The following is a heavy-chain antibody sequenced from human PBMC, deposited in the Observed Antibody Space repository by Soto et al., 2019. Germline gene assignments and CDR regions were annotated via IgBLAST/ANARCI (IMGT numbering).Heavy chain of an antibody. CDR2: IYYSGST. CDR1: GGSISSYY. V-gene: IGHV4-59*01. J-gene: IGHJ4*02. Sequence: SETLSLTCTVSGGSISSYYWSWIRQPPGKGLEWIGYIYYSGSTNYNPSLKSRVTISVDTSKNQFSLKLSSVTAADTAVYYCARVTAPYYYDSSGYYYLYYFDYWGQGTLVTVSS. CDR3: ARVTAPYYYDSSGYYYLYYFDY. D-gene: IGHD3-22*01.